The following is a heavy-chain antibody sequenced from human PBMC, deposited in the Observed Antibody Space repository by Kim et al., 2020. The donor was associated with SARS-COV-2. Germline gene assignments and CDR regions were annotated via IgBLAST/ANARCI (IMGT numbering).Heavy chain of an antibody. CDR2: IYYSGST. V-gene: IGHV4-59*01. D-gene: IGHD3-3*01. J-gene: IGHJ3*02. Sequence: SETLSLTCTVSGGSISSYYWSWIRQPPGKGLEWIGYIYYSGSTNYNPSLKSRVTISVDTSKNQFSLKLSSVTAADTAVYYCARVYGGSGVVITDDAFDIWGQGTMVTVSS. CDR3: ARVYGGSGVVITDDAFDI. CDR1: GGSISSYY.